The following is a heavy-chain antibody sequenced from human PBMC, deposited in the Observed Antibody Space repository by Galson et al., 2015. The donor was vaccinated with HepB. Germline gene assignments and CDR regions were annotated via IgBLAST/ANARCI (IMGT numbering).Heavy chain of an antibody. CDR1: GFTFSDYY. Sequence: SLRLSCAASGFTFSDYYMDWVRQAPGKGLEWVGRTRNKANSYTTEYAASAKGRFTISRDESYNSLYLQMNSLQTEDTAVYYCARAAYCSSGSCWGFDYWGQGTLVTVSS. V-gene: IGHV3-72*01. CDR3: ARAAYCSSGSCWGFDY. J-gene: IGHJ4*01. CDR2: TRNKANSYTT. D-gene: IGHD2-15*01.